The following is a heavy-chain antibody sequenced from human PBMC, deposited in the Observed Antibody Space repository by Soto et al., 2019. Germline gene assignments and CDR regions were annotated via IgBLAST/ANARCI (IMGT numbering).Heavy chain of an antibody. CDR2: ISGSGIST. D-gene: IGHD4-4*01. CDR3: VKPPVITASYYYYDMDV. CDR1: GFTFSTYL. J-gene: IGHJ6*02. V-gene: IGHV3-23*01. Sequence: PGGSLRLSCAASGFTFSTYLMSWVRQAPGKGLEWVSGISGSGISTYYTDSVKGRFTISRDNSKNTVFLQMNSLRDEDTAVYYCVKPPVITASYYYYDMDVWGQGTTVTVSS.